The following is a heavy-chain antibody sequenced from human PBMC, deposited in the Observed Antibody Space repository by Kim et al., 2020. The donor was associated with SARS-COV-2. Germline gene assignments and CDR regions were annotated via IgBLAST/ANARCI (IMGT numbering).Heavy chain of an antibody. V-gene: IGHV4-34*01. CDR1: GGSFSGYY. CDR2: INHSGST. J-gene: IGHJ4*02. CDR3: ARGARGVVPAAIPFDY. Sequence: SETLSLTCAVYGGSFSGYYWSWIRQPPGKGLEWIGEINHSGSTNYNPSLKSRVTISVDTSKNQFSLKLSSVTAADTAVYYCARGARGVVPAAIPFDYWGQGTLVTVSS. D-gene: IGHD2-2*01.